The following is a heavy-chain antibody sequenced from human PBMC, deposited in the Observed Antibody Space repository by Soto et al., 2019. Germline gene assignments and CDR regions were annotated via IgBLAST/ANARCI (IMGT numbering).Heavy chain of an antibody. Sequence: SETLSLTCAVSGYSISSGYYWGWIRQPPGKGLEWFGSIYHSGSTYYNPSLKSRVTISLDTSKNQFSLKLSSVTAADTAVYYCARAQPPHYDILTGYYTPYYYYGMDVWGQGTTVT. V-gene: IGHV4-38-2*01. D-gene: IGHD3-9*01. CDR1: GYSISSGYY. CDR2: IYHSGST. CDR3: ARAQPPHYDILTGYYTPYYYYGMDV. J-gene: IGHJ6*02.